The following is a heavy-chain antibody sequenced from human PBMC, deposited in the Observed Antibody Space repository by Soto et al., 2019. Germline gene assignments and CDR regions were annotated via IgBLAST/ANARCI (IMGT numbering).Heavy chain of an antibody. D-gene: IGHD5-18*01. CDR2: MYYSGST. V-gene: IGHV4-59*01. Sequence: SETLSLTCTVSGDSIRNYYWSWIRQPPGKGLEWIGSMYYSGSTNYNPSLKSQVSISADTSKNHFSLILSSVTAADTAVYYCARGHTYGTFDYWGQGTLVTVSS. J-gene: IGHJ4*02. CDR1: GDSIRNYY. CDR3: ARGHTYGTFDY.